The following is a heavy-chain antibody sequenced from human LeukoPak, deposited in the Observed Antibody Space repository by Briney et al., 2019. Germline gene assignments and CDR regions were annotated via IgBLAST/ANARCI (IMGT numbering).Heavy chain of an antibody. Sequence: GGSLRLSCAAPGFTFSDYYMSWIRQAPGKGLESVSYISSSGSTIYYADSVKGRFTISRDNAKNSLYLQMNSLRAEDTAVFYCARDTEYCSSTSCSKAFDYWGQGTLVTVSS. CDR1: GFTFSDYY. CDR3: ARDTEYCSSTSCSKAFDY. J-gene: IGHJ4*02. D-gene: IGHD2-2*01. CDR2: ISSSGSTI. V-gene: IGHV3-11*01.